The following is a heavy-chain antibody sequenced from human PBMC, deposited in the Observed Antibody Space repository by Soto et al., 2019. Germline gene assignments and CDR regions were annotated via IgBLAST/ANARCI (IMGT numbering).Heavy chain of an antibody. V-gene: IGHV4-34*01. CDR1: GGSFSGYY. CDR3: ARGAIRGSAAMKTY. Sequence: SETLSLTCAVYGGSFSGYYWSWIRQPPGKGLEWIGEINHSGSTNYNPSLKSRISMSVDTSKNQFSLILSSVSAADTAVYYCARGAIRGSAAMKTYWGLGTLVTVSS. CDR2: INHSGST. J-gene: IGHJ4*02.